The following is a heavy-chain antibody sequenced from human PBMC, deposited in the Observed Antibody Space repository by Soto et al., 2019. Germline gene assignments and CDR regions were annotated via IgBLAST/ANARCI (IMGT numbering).Heavy chain of an antibody. Sequence: QLQLQESGPGLVKPSETLSLTCTVSGGSISSSSYYWGWIRQPPGKGLEWIGSIYYSGSTYYNPSLKSRVTISVDTSKNQFSLKLSSVTAADTAVYYCARLLPSSGGSYHDAFDIWGQGTMVTVSS. CDR1: GGSISSSSYY. J-gene: IGHJ3*02. CDR3: ARLLPSSGGSYHDAFDI. D-gene: IGHD2-15*01. V-gene: IGHV4-39*01. CDR2: IYYSGST.